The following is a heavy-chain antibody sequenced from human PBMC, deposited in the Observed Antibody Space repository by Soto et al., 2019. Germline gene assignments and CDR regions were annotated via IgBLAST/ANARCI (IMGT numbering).Heavy chain of an antibody. J-gene: IGHJ6*02. CDR2: ISRDGGAT. CDR3: AKVSILTESYHYYAMDV. Sequence: PGVSLILSCAASGFTFSAYAMSWVRQAPGKGLEWVSGISRDGGATDYADSVKGRLTISRDNAKNTLFLQMNSLRAEDTAIYYCAKVSILTESYHYYAMDVWGQGTTVTVSS. CDR1: GFTFSAYA. D-gene: IGHD3-9*01. V-gene: IGHV3-23*01.